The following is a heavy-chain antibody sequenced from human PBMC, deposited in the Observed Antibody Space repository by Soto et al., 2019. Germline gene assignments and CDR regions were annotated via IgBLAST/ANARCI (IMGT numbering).Heavy chain of an antibody. CDR1: GYTFTSYA. D-gene: IGHD2-2*01. CDR3: ARDPDQLDLDAFDI. V-gene: IGHV1-3*01. Sequence: QVQLVQSGAEVKKPGASVKVSCKASGYTFTSYAMHWVRQAPGQRLEWMGWINAGNGNTKYSQKFQGRVTITRDTSASTAYMELSSLRSEDTAVDYCARDPDQLDLDAFDIWGQGTMVTVSS. CDR2: INAGNGNT. J-gene: IGHJ3*02.